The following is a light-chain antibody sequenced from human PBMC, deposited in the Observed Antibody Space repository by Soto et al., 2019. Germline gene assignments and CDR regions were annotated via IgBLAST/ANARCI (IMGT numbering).Light chain of an antibody. CDR1: SSDVGGYKY. V-gene: IGLV2-14*01. CDR3: SSYTSSSTLV. J-gene: IGLJ2*01. CDR2: EVS. Sequence: QLVLTQPASVSGSPGQSITISCTGTSSDVGGYKYVSWYQQHPGKAPKLMIYEVSNRPSGVSNRFSGSKSGNTASLTISGLQAEDEADYYCSSYTSSSTLVFGAGTKVTVL.